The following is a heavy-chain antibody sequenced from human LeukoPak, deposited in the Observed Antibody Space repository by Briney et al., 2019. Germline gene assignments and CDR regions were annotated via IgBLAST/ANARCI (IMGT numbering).Heavy chain of an antibody. V-gene: IGHV3-23*01. Sequence: PGGSLRLSCAVSGFSVSSYGMSWVRQAPGKGLEWVSAITVSGDTTYYADSVKGRFIISRDNSKNTLYLQMNSLRAEDTAVYYCAQGYSSGWFPYWGQGTLVIVSS. CDR2: ITVSGDTT. J-gene: IGHJ4*02. CDR1: GFSVSSYG. CDR3: AQGYSSGWFPY. D-gene: IGHD6-19*01.